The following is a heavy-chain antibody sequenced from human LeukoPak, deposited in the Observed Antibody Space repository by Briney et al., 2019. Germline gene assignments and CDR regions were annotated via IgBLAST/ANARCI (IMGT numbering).Heavy chain of an antibody. CDR2: ISAYNGNT. D-gene: IGHD1-26*01. Sequence: ASVKVSCKASGYTFTSYAMNWVRQAPGQGLEWMGWISAYNGNTNYAQKFQGRVTITADESTSTAYMELSSLRSEDTAVYYCASESGSYPNDAFDIWGQGTMVTVSS. CDR3: ASESGSYPNDAFDI. CDR1: GYTFTSYA. V-gene: IGHV1-18*01. J-gene: IGHJ3*02.